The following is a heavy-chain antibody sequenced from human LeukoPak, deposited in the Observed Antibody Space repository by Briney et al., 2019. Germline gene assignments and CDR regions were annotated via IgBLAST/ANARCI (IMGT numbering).Heavy chain of an antibody. CDR3: VRGSLGPDY. V-gene: IGHV3-74*01. CDR2: IDNDGAST. CDR1: GFIFRNYW. Sequence: GGSLRLSCATSGFIFRNYWMHWVRQTPGEGLFWFSRIDNDGASTVYADSVEGRFVVSRDNAKNTLYLQMNSLRAEDTAVYYCVRGSLGPDYWGQGTLVTVPS. J-gene: IGHJ4*02.